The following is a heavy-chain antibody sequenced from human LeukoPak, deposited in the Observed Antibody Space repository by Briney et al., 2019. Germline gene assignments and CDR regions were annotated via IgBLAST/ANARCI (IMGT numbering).Heavy chain of an antibody. V-gene: IGHV1-69*01. D-gene: IGHD6-6*01. CDR2: IIPIFGTA. Sequence: SVKVSCKASGGTFTSYTISWVRQAPGQGLEWMGGIIPIFGTANYAQKFQGRVTITADESTSTAYMELSSLRSEDTAVYYCARGRYSSSINSMDVWGQGTTVTVSS. CDR1: GGTFTSYT. J-gene: IGHJ6*02. CDR3: ARGRYSSSINSMDV.